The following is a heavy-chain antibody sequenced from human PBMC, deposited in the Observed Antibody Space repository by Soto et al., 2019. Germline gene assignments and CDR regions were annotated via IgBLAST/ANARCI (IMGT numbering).Heavy chain of an antibody. Sequence: QVQLVQSGAEVKKPGASVKVSCKASGYTFTSDGISWVRQEPGQGREWIGWISAYNGNTNYAQKLQGRVTMNTDTSTSTAYMELRSLRSDDTAVYYCERDPPYSSGWYAGFDPWGQGTLVTVSS. J-gene: IGHJ5*02. CDR1: GYTFTSDG. CDR2: ISAYNGNT. V-gene: IGHV1-18*01. CDR3: ERDPPYSSGWYAGFDP. D-gene: IGHD6-19*01.